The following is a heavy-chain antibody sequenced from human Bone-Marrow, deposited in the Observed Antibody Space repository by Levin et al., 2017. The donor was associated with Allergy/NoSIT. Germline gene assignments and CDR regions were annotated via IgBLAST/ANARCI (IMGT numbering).Heavy chain of an antibody. V-gene: IGHV3-53*01. J-gene: IGHJ3*01. CDR3: ARDVGYDAFDL. CDR2: LFSGGST. Sequence: GGSLRLSCAASGFSVSSKYMSWVRQAPGKGLEWVSVLFSGGSTHYADSVKGRFTVSRDDSMNTLFLQMNSLRAEDTAVYYCARDVGYDAFDLWGQGTMVTVSS. CDR1: GFSVSSKY. D-gene: IGHD3-22*01.